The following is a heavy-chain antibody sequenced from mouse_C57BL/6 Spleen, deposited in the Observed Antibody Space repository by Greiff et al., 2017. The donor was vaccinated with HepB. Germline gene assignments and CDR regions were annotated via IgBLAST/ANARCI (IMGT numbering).Heavy chain of an antibody. D-gene: IGHD1-1*01. J-gene: IGHJ4*01. CDR2: ISYDGSN. CDR3: ARERVYYGSSSYYAMDY. Sequence: EVKLMESGPGLVKPSQSLSLTCSVTGYSITSGYYWNWIRQFPGNKLEWMGYISYDGSNNYNPSLKNRISITRDTSKNQFFLKLNSVTTEDTATYYCARERVYYGSSSYYAMDYWGQGTSVTVSS. V-gene: IGHV3-6*01. CDR1: GYSITSGYY.